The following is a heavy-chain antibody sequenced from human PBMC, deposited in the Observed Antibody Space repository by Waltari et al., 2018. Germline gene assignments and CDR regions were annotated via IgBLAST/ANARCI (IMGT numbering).Heavy chain of an antibody. CDR3: ARVHLFGINSSGCGY. D-gene: IGHD6-19*01. Sequence: QVQLVQSGSELKKPGASVKVSCKASGYPFTSFALNWVRLAPGQGLEWMGWINTNTGNPTYAQGFTGRFVFSLDTSVSTAYLQISSLKAEDTAVYYCARVHLFGINSSGCGYWGQGTLVTVSS. CDR1: GYPFTSFA. J-gene: IGHJ4*02. V-gene: IGHV7-4-1*02. CDR2: INTNTGNP.